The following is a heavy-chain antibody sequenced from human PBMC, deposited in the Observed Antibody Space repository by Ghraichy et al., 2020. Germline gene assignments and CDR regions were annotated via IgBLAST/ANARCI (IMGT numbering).Heavy chain of an antibody. CDR1: GFTFSTCV. V-gene: IGHV3-23*01. CDR3: TKYRCTSTSSGILDY. CDR2: IDISGVST. D-gene: IGHD6-6*01. Sequence: GGSLRLSCAASGFTFSTCVMTWVRQAPGKGLEWVSTIDISGVSTNYADSVKGRFTISRDKSKNTLYLQMDSLRAEDTAVYYCTKYRCTSTSSGILDYWGQRTLVTVSP. J-gene: IGHJ4*02.